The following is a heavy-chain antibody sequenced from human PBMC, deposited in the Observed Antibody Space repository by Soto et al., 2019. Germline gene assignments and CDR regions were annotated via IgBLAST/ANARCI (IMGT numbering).Heavy chain of an antibody. V-gene: IGHV1-69*06. CDR2: IIPIFGTA. CDR1: GGTFSSYA. J-gene: IGHJ6*02. Sequence: QVQLVQSGAEVKKPGSSVKVSCKASGGTFSSYAISWVRQAPGQGLEWMGGIIPIFGTANYAQKFQGRVTITADKSTRTAYMELSSLRYEDTAVYYCARPKRPRLDYGGNRHYYYGMDVWGQGTTVTVSS. D-gene: IGHD4-17*01. CDR3: ARPKRPRLDYGGNRHYYYGMDV.